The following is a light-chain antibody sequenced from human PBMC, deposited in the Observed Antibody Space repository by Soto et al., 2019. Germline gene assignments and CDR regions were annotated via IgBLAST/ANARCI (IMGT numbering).Light chain of an antibody. CDR1: QGISNY. Sequence: DIQMTQSPSSLSASVRDRVTITCRASQGISNYLAWYQQKPGKVPKLLIYAASTLQSGVPSRFSDSGSGIGFAVTISSLQLEDVATYFCQKYDSAPWTFGQGTKVEIK. CDR2: AAS. J-gene: IGKJ1*01. CDR3: QKYDSAPWT. V-gene: IGKV1-27*01.